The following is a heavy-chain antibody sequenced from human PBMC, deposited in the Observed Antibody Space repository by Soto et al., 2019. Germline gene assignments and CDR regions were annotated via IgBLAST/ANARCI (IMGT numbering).Heavy chain of an antibody. Sequence: QVQLVESGGGVVQSGRSLTLSCAASGFSLRTYGMHWLRRAPGKGLEWVAFIWYDGTKKFYANSVKGRSTISKDNSINILYLQMSGLRAEDTAVYYCARDVLTAVAGSVNWFDPWCQGTLVSVSS. CDR1: GFSLRTYG. J-gene: IGHJ5*02. CDR2: IWYDGTKK. D-gene: IGHD6-19*01. V-gene: IGHV3-33*01. CDR3: ARDVLTAVAGSVNWFDP.